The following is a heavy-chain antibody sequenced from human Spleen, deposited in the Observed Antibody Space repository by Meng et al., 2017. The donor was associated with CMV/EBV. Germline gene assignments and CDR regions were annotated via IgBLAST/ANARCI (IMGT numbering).Heavy chain of an antibody. CDR1: GDSINSHY. J-gene: IGHJ3*02. D-gene: IGHD3-3*01. V-gene: IGHV4-59*11. CDR3: ARVRYYEFWSGYYPLLDASDI. Sequence: SETLSLTCIVSGDSINSHYWSWIRQPPGKGLEWLGYISNNGRTNYNPSLESRVTISVDMSKNRLSLQLTSVTAADPAVYYCARVRYYEFWSGYYPLLDASDIWGPGRRVTVSS. CDR2: ISNNGRT.